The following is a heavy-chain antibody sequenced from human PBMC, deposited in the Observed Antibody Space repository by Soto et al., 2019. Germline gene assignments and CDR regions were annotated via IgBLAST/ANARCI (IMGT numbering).Heavy chain of an antibody. D-gene: IGHD3-16*01. J-gene: IGHJ6*02. Sequence: RGESLKISCKGSGYSFTSYWISWVRQMPGKGLEWMGRIDPSDSYTNYSPSFQGHVTISADKSISTAYLQWSSLKASDTAMYYCAIGGYYYYYGMDVWGQGTTVTVSS. CDR3: AIGGYYYYYGMDV. CDR1: GYSFTSYW. CDR2: IDPSDSYT. V-gene: IGHV5-10-1*01.